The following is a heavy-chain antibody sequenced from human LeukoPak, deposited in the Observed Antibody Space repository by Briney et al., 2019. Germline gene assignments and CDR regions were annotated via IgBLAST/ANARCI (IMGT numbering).Heavy chain of an antibody. D-gene: IGHD5-12*01. J-gene: IGHJ4*02. CDR3: ARQGYSAYEILDY. Sequence: SETLSLTCSVSGGSISIYYWSWIRQPPGKGLEWIGNTYNSGSTNYNPSLKSRVTISVDTSKNQFSLKLSSVTAADTAVYYCARQGYSAYEILDYWGQGTLVTVSS. CDR2: TYNSGST. V-gene: IGHV4-59*08. CDR1: GGSISIYY.